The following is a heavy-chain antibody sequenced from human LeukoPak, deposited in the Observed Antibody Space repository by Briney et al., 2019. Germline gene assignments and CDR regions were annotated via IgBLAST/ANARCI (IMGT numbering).Heavy chain of an antibody. J-gene: IGHJ4*02. D-gene: IGHD2-21*01. CDR3: ARRSYCGGDCYSDY. V-gene: IGHV5-51*01. Sequence: GESLKISCKGSGYSFTSYWIGWVRQMPGKGLEWMGIIYPGDSDTRYSPSFQGQVTISADESINTAYLHWSSLKASDTAMYYCARRSYCGGDCYSDYWGQGTLVIVSS. CDR2: IYPGDSDT. CDR1: GYSFTSYW.